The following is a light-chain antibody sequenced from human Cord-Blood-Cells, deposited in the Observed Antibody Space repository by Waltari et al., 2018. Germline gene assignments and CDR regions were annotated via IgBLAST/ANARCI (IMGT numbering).Light chain of an antibody. CDR1: TLGDKY. V-gene: IGLV3-1*01. CDR2: QDS. J-gene: IGLJ2*01. CDR3: QGWDSRPVV. Sequence: SYELTQPPSVSVAPGQTARITCSADTLGDKYACWYQQKPGQFPVLVIYQDSKRPSESPVRCSGSNSGNTVTLTIGGAQAMDEAEYYCQGWDSRPVVFGGGTKLTVL.